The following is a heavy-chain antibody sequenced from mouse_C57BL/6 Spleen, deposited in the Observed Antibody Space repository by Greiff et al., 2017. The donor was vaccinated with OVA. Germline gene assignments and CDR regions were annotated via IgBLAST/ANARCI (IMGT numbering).Heavy chain of an antibody. J-gene: IGHJ4*01. V-gene: IGHV5-4*01. D-gene: IGHD2-12*01. CDR2: ISDGGSYT. CDR3: AREIRLYAMDY. CDR1: GFTFSSYA. Sequence: DVQLVESGGGLVKPGGSLKLSCAASGFTFSSYAMSWVRQTPEKRLEWVATISDGGSYTYYPDNVKGRFTISRDNAKNNLYLQMSHLKSEDTAMYYCAREIRLYAMDYWGQGTSVTVSS.